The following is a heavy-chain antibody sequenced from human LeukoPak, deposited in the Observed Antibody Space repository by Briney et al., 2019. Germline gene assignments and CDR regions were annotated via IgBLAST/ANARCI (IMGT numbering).Heavy chain of an antibody. Sequence: SQTLSLTCAISGDSVSSNSAAWNWIRQSPSRGLEWLGRTYYRSKWYNDYAVSVKSRITINPDTSKNQFSLQLNSVTPEDTAVYYCARDPRAYSSSWVFTPRIDYYGMDVWGQGTTVTVSS. CDR1: GDSVSSNSAA. V-gene: IGHV6-1*01. CDR2: TYYRSKWYN. CDR3: ARDPRAYSSSWVFTPRIDYYGMDV. J-gene: IGHJ6*02. D-gene: IGHD6-13*01.